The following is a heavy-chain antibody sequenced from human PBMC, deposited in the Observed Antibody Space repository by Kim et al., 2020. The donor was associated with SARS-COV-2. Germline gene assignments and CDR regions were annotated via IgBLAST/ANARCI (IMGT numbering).Heavy chain of an antibody. CDR3: ARGLDCGGDCTKNFDY. CDR1: GGSFSGYY. D-gene: IGHD2-21*02. J-gene: IGHJ4*02. V-gene: IGHV4-34*01. Sequence: SETLSLTCAVYGGSFSGYYWSWIRQPPGKGLEWIGEINHSGSTNYNPSLKSRVTISVDTSKNQFSLKLSSVTAADTAVYYCARGLDCGGDCTKNFDYWGQGTLVTVSS. CDR2: INHSGST.